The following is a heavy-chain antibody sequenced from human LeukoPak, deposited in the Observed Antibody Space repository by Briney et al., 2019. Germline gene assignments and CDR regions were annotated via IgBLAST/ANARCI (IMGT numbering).Heavy chain of an antibody. J-gene: IGHJ4*02. CDR2: IFSSSTYI. D-gene: IGHD2-2*01. CDR3: ARPRGCGSSRCNNFDY. V-gene: IGHV3-21*01. Sequence: GGSLRLSCAASGFAFNTYSMNWVRQAPGKGLEWVSFIFSSSTYIYYTDSVKGRFTISRDNARNSLYLQMDSLRAEDTAVYYCARPRGCGSSRCNNFDYWGQGTLVTVSS. CDR1: GFAFNTYS.